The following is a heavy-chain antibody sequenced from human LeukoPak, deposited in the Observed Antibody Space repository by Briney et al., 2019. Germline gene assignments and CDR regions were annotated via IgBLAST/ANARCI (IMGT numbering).Heavy chain of an antibody. CDR1: GFTFSSYE. V-gene: IGHV3-30*02. CDR3: AKGSYNWNDDWFDP. Sequence: GGSLRLSCAASGFTFSSYEMNWVRQAPGKGLEWVAFIRYDGSNKYYADSVKGRFTISRDNSKNTLYLQMNSLRAEDTAVYYCAKGSYNWNDDWFDPWGQGTLVTVSS. D-gene: IGHD1-1*01. CDR2: IRYDGSNK. J-gene: IGHJ5*02.